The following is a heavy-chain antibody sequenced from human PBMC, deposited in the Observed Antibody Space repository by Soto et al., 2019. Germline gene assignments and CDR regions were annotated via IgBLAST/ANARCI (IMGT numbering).Heavy chain of an antibody. J-gene: IGHJ4*02. CDR3: ARAYSNFWSVYYPGNPGGVDDY. Sequence: GASVKVSCKASGYTFTSYYMHWVRQAPGQGLEWMGIINPSGGSTSYAQKFQGRVTMTRDTSTSTVYMELSSLRSEDTAVYYCARAYSNFWSVYYPGNPGGVDDYWGQGTLVTVPS. D-gene: IGHD3-3*01. CDR1: GYTFTSYY. V-gene: IGHV1-46*03. CDR2: INPSGGST.